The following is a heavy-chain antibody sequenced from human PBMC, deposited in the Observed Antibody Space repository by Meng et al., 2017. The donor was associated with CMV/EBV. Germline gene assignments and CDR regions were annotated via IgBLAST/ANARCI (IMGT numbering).Heavy chain of an antibody. Sequence: GGSLRLSCAASGFTFSSYSMNGVRQAPGKGREWVSSISSSSYIYYADSVKGRFTISRDNAKNSLYLQMNSLRAEDTAVYYCARYSYGNFDYWGQGTLVTVSS. CDR3: ARYSYGNFDY. V-gene: IGHV3-21*01. D-gene: IGHD5-18*01. J-gene: IGHJ4*02. CDR1: GFTFSSYS. CDR2: ISSSSYI.